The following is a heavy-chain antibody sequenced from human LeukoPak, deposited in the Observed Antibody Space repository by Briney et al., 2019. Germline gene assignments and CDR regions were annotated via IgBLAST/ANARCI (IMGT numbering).Heavy chain of an antibody. J-gene: IGHJ4*02. CDR3: AAVSTSWVTDFDY. Sequence: SVKVSCKASGFTFTSSAMQWVRQARGQGLEWIGWIVVGSGNTNYAQKFQERVTITRDMSTSTAYMELSRLRSEDTAVYYCAAVSTSWVTDFDYWGQGTLVTVSS. CDR2: IVVGSGNT. D-gene: IGHD2-2*01. CDR1: GFTFTSSA. V-gene: IGHV1-58*02.